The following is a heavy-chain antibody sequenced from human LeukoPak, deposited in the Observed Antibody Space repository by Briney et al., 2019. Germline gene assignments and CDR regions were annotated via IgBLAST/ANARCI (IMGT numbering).Heavy chain of an antibody. Sequence: GGSLRLSCAASGFTFDDYTMHWVRRAPGKGLEWVSLISWDGGSTYYADSVKGRFTISRDNSKNSLYLQMNSLRTEDTALYYCAKDGGGEIGYCSSTSCPTYMDVWGKGTTVTVSS. D-gene: IGHD2-2*01. CDR2: ISWDGGST. J-gene: IGHJ6*03. V-gene: IGHV3-43*01. CDR1: GFTFDDYT. CDR3: AKDGGGEIGYCSSTSCPTYMDV.